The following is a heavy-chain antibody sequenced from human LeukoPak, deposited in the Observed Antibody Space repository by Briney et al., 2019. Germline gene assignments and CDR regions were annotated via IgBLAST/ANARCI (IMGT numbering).Heavy chain of an antibody. CDR3: ARGDYYYGMDV. J-gene: IGHJ6*02. CDR1: GGSISSSGYY. CDR2: IYTSGST. Sequence: SETLSLTCTISGGSISSSGYYWGWIRQPGGKGLEWIGRIYTSGSTNYNPSLKSRVTMSVDTSKNQFSLKLSSVTAADTAVSYSARGDYYYGMDVGGQGTTVTVSS. V-gene: IGHV4-61*02.